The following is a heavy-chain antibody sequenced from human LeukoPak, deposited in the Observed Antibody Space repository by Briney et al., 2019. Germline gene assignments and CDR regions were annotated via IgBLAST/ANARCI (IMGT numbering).Heavy chain of an antibody. CDR2: ISYTGST. V-gene: IGHV4-31*03. D-gene: IGHD2-2*01. CDR1: GGSISSGNYY. CDR3: ARAYPSSSTD. Sequence: PSETLSLTCTVSGGSISSGNYYWSWIRQYPGKGLEWIGFISYTGSTHYNPSLKSRVTISQDTSQNQFSLRLSSVTAADTAVYYCARAYPSSSTDWGQGILVTVSS. J-gene: IGHJ4*02.